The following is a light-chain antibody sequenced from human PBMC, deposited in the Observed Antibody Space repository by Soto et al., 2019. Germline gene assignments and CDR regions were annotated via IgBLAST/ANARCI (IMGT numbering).Light chain of an antibody. CDR3: QEYNNSPFT. V-gene: IGKV3-15*01. J-gene: IGKJ3*01. Sequence: EIVMTQSPATLSVSPGERATLSCRASQSVSSNLAWYQQKPGQAPRLLIYAASTRATGIPARFSGSGSGTDFTLTISSLQSADFEAYYCQEYNNSPFTFGPGTKVDIK. CDR1: QSVSSN. CDR2: AAS.